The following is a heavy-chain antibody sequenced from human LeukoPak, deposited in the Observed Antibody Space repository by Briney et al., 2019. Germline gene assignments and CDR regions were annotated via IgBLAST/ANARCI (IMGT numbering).Heavy chain of an antibody. CDR1: GFTFSSYS. V-gene: IGHV3-48*04. CDR2: ISSSSSTI. D-gene: IGHD3-10*01. J-gene: IGHJ3*02. Sequence: GGSLRLSCAASGFTFSSYSMNWVRQAPGKGLEWVSYISSSSSTIYYADSVKGRFTISRDNAKNSLYLQMNSLRAEDTAVYYCASRGSAPRNAFDIWGQGTMVTVSS. CDR3: ASRGSAPRNAFDI.